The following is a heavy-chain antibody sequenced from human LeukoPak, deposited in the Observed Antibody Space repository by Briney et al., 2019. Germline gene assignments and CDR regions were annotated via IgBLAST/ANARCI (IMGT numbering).Heavy chain of an antibody. J-gene: IGHJ4*02. CDR1: GFTFRSYA. Sequence: PGGSLRLSCVASGFTFRSYAMSWVRQAPRKGLEWVSAVGGSGGSTNYADSVEGRFTISRDNSKNTLYLQMNSLRAEDTAVYYCAKVRFGDLSPFDYWGQGTLVTVSS. D-gene: IGHD3-10*01. CDR2: VGGSGGST. CDR3: AKVRFGDLSPFDY. V-gene: IGHV3-23*01.